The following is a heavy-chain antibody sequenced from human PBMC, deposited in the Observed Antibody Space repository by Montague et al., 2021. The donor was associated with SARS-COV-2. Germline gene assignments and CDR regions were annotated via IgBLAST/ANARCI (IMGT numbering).Heavy chain of an antibody. CDR2: IYYTGST. Sequence: SETLSLTCTVSGGSISSHYWTWIRQPPGKGLEWIGSIYYTGSTNYNPSLKSRVAISVDTSKNQFSLSLRSVTAADTALYYCARLPPNGRWYLDLWGRGTLVAVSS. V-gene: IGHV4-59*11. J-gene: IGHJ2*01. CDR1: GGSISSHY. D-gene: IGHD2-8*01. CDR3: ARLPPNGRWYLDL.